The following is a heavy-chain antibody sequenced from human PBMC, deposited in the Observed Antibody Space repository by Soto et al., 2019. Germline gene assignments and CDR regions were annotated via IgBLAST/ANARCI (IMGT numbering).Heavy chain of an antibody. CDR1: VYTITSYA. D-gene: IGHD6-19*01. Sequence: ASVKLSCKASVYTITSYAIHWVRQTPEQRLEWMGWINAYNGNTNYSQKLQGRVTMTTDTSTSTAYMELRSLRSDDTAVYYCARKYSSGWLIPKTTYYYYGMDVWGQGTTVTVSS. V-gene: IGHV1-3*01. J-gene: IGHJ6*02. CDR3: ARKYSSGWLIPKTTYYYYGMDV. CDR2: INAYNGNT.